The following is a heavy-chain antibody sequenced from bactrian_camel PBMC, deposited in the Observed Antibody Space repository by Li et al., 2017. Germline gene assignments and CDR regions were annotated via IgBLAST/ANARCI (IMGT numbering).Heavy chain of an antibody. V-gene: IGHV3S40*01. CDR2: IVTGSLSLGR. D-gene: IGHD2*01. CDR3: AASRGGRWLEETAYMY. CDR1: GFEFSTYD. J-gene: IGHJ4*01. Sequence: DVQLVESGGGLVQPGGSLRLSCAASGFEFSTYDMSWVRQAPGKGLEWVASIVTGSLSLGRSYADTVKDRFTIARDLAKNTVYLQMNSLKPEDTAMYYCAASRGGRWLEETAYMYWGQGTQVTVS.